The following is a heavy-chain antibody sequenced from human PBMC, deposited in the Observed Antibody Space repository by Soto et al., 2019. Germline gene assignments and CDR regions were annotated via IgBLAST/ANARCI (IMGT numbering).Heavy chain of an antibody. CDR3: ARDLLGTDYVVDT. V-gene: IGHV3-33*01. CDR1: GFTFSHYG. D-gene: IGHD3-10*02. J-gene: IGHJ5*02. Sequence: QVQLVESGGGVVQPGRSLRISCEMSGFTFSHYGMHWVRQAPGKGLEWVAIIWNDGRLKYYADSVKGRFTISRDVSENTVYLHMDSLTPDDTADYYCARDLLGTDYVVDTWGQGILVTVSA. CDR2: IWNDGRLK.